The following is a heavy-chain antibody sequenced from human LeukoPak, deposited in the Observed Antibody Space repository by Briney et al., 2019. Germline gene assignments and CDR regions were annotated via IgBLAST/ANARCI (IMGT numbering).Heavy chain of an antibody. D-gene: IGHD6-19*01. CDR1: GGHFSAYY. Sequence: SETLSLTCAVYGGHFSAYYWNWIRQSPGKGLEWIGEINHSGSTNYNPSLKSRVTISGDPSKNQFSLKVSSVTAADSAAYDCASSGIAVAGPSYYFDYWGQGTLVTVSS. J-gene: IGHJ4*02. CDR2: INHSGST. CDR3: ASSGIAVAGPSYYFDY. V-gene: IGHV4-34*01.